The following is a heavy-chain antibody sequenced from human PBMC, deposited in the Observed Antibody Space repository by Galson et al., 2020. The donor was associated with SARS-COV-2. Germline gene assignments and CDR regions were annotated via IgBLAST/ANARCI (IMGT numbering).Heavy chain of an antibody. CDR1: GITFSNYD. CDR3: TRAYGASPLDV. CDR2: IGTLFDT. V-gene: IGHV3-13*01. D-gene: IGHD2-21*01. J-gene: IGHJ6*02. Sequence: GGSLRLSCAASGITFSNYDMHWVRQIAGKGLEWVSSIGTLFDTYYSASVTGRFTISRENAKSSSFLQMNNLSAGDTAVYFCTRAYGASPLDVWGQETTVVVSS.